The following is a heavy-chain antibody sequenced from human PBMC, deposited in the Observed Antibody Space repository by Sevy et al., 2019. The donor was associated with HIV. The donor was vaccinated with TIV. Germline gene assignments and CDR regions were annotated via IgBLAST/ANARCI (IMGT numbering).Heavy chain of an antibody. D-gene: IGHD2-15*01. V-gene: IGHV1-18*01. CDR1: GYTFTTYA. Sequence: ASVKVSCKASGYTFTTYAISWVRQAPGQGLEWMEWISAYSGNTNYAQRLQGRVTMTTDTSTSTAYMELRSLRSDDTAVYYSARDVDNIRFDPWGQGTLVTVSS. CDR3: ARDVDNIRFDP. J-gene: IGHJ5*02. CDR2: ISAYSGNT.